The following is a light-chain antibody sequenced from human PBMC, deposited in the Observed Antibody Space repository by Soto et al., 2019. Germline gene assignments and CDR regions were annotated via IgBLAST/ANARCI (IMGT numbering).Light chain of an antibody. Sequence: QSALTQPASVSGSPGQSIASSGTGTSSDVGAYSYVSWYQQHPGKAPKLIIYDVSDRPSGISNRFSGSKSDNTASLTISGLQAEDEAEYYCSSYTSSRTYVFGTGTKVTVL. J-gene: IGLJ1*01. CDR2: DVS. CDR1: SSDVGAYSY. V-gene: IGLV2-14*01. CDR3: SSYTSSRTYV.